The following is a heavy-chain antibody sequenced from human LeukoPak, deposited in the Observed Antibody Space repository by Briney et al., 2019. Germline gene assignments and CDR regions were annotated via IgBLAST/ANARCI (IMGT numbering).Heavy chain of an antibody. J-gene: IGHJ6*03. V-gene: IGHV3-21*01. D-gene: IGHD3-10*01. CDR1: GFTFSNYN. CDR2: ISSSSSYI. CDR3: ARVPGSSGHSVYFYYYYMDV. Sequence: PGGSLRLSCADSGFTFSNYNMNWVRQAPGKGLEWVSSISSSSSYIYYADSVKGRFTISRDNAKDSLYLQMNSLRAEDTAVYYCARVPGSSGHSVYFYYYYMDVWGKGTTVTVSS.